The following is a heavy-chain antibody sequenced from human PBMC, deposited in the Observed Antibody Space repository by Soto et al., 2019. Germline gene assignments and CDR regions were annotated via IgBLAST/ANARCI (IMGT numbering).Heavy chain of an antibody. CDR3: ATLREMNTATTERYFDY. J-gene: IGHJ4*02. CDR1: GGSITSSSYY. D-gene: IGHD4-17*01. Sequence: QLQLQESGPGLVKPSETLSLTCTVFGGSITSSSYYWGWIRQPPGKGPEWTASVHHSGDTFYRPSLKSRLIISIDSSKARAAVKLSGVTAADAAVYYCATLREMNTATTERYFDYWGQGILVTVSS. V-gene: IGHV4-39*01. CDR2: VHHSGDT.